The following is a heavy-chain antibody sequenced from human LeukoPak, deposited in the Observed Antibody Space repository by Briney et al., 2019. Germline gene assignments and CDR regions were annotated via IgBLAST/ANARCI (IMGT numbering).Heavy chain of an antibody. D-gene: IGHD3-10*01. CDR2: ISGSGGRP. CDR3: AKHRGNYYGMDV. Sequence: PGGSLRLSCAASGFTFSSSAMSWGRQAPGKGLEWVSAISGSGGRPYYADSVKGRFTISRDNSKNTLYLQMNSLRAEDTAVYSCAKHRGNYYGMDVWGQGTTVTVSS. J-gene: IGHJ6*02. CDR1: GFTFSSSA. V-gene: IGHV3-23*01.